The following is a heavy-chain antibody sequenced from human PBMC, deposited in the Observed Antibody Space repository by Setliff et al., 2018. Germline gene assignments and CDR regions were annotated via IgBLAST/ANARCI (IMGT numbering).Heavy chain of an antibody. V-gene: IGHV3-15*01. D-gene: IGHD1-1*01. CDR1: GFSFSSAW. Sequence: GGSLRLSCAASGFSFSSAWMNWVRQAPGKGLEWVGRIKNKVDGGTIDYAAPVKGRFTISRDDSKNTLYLQMNSLKTDDTAVYYCTPSPNWQLDWGQGTPVTVSS. J-gene: IGHJ4*02. CDR2: IKNKVDGGTI. CDR3: TPSPNWQLD.